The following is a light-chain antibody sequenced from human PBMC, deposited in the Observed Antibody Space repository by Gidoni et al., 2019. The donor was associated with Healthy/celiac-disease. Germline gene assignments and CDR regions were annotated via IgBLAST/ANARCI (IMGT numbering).Light chain of an antibody. CDR2: DVS. CDR3: SSYTSSSLYV. J-gene: IGLJ1*01. V-gene: IGLV2-14*01. Sequence: QSALTLPASVSASPGQALTISCTGTSSDVGGYNYVSWYQQHPGTAPKLMFNDVSNRPSGVSNRFSGSKSGNTASLTISGLQAEDEADYYCSSYTSSSLYVFGTGTKVTVL. CDR1: SSDVGGYNY.